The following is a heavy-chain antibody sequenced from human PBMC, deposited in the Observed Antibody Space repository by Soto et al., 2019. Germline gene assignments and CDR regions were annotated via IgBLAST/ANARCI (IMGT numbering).Heavy chain of an antibody. CDR2: MNPNSGNT. D-gene: IGHD5-12*01. J-gene: IGHJ3*02. CDR3: ARVAGGYDFDAFDI. Sequence: ASVKVSCKASGYTFTSYDINWVRQATGQGLEWMGWMNPNSGNTGYAQKFQGRVTMTRNTSISKAYMELGSLRSEDTAVYYCARVAGGYDFDAFDIWGQGTMVTVSS. V-gene: IGHV1-8*01. CDR1: GYTFTSYD.